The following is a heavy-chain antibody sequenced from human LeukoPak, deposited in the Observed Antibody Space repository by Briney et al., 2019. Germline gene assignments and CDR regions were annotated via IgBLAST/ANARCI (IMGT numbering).Heavy chain of an antibody. CDR1: GFTVSSNC. CDR2: IYSGGST. CDR3: AKDRIAARPATFDY. V-gene: IGHV3-66*01. D-gene: IGHD6-6*01. J-gene: IGHJ4*02. Sequence: GGSLRLSCAASGFTVSSNCMSWVRQAPGKGLEWVSVIYSGGSTYYADSVKGRFTISRDNSKNTLYLQMNSLRAEDTAVYYCAKDRIAARPATFDYWGQGTLVTVSS.